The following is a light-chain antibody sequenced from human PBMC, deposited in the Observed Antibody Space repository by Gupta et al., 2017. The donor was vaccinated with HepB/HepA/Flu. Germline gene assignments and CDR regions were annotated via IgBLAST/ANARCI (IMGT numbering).Light chain of an antibody. CDR3: QEGDNFPIT. CDR1: RFMNSW. J-gene: IGKJ4*01. V-gene: IGKV1-12*01. Sequence: DIQMTQSPSSVSASVGDRVTITCRASRFMNSWLGWYQQKPGSAPKLLIYTASNVESGVPSRFSGSRSGTDFTLTISSRQPEDFATYYCQEGDNFPITFGGGTKVDIK. CDR2: TAS.